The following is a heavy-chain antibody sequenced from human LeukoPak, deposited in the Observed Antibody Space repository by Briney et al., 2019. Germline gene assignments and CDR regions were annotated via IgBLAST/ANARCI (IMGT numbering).Heavy chain of an antibody. CDR1: GFNFSCYA. J-gene: IGHJ5*02. CDR2: ISGSGGST. D-gene: IGHD5-24*01. V-gene: IGHV3-23*01. CDR3: AKSGGVEMETNWFEP. Sequence: GGSLRHSYAASGFNFSCYAMSWVRQAPGKGLEWVSAISGSGGSTHYADSVKGRFPISRDNFQNTLYLQMNSLRGEDTAVYYSAKSGGVEMETNWFEPWGQRTLVTVSS.